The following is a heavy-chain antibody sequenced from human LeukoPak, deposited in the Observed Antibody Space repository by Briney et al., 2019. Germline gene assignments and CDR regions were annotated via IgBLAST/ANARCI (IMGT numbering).Heavy chain of an antibody. V-gene: IGHV3-23*01. CDR3: AKDRLMVRGAYYHYFDY. Sequence: GGSLRLSCAASGFTFSSYAMSWVRQAPGKGLEWVSAISGSGGSTYYADSVKGRFTISRDNSKNTLYLQMNSLRAEDTAVYYCAKDRLMVRGAYYHYFDYWGQGTRVTVSS. CDR1: GFTFSSYA. J-gene: IGHJ4*02. CDR2: ISGSGGST. D-gene: IGHD3-10*01.